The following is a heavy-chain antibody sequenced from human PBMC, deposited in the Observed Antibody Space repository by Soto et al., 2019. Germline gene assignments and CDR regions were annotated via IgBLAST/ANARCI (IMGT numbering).Heavy chain of an antibody. CDR3: ARGRYGDY. V-gene: IGHV1-18*01. J-gene: IGHJ4*02. Sequence: QVHLVQSGAEVKKPGASVKVSCKGSGYTFTSYTITWVRQAPGQGLEWMGWISAHNGNTNYAQKLQGRVTVTRDTSTSTAYMELRSLGSDDTALYYCARGRYGDYWGQGALVTVSS. CDR2: ISAHNGNT. CDR1: GYTFTSYT. D-gene: IGHD1-1*01.